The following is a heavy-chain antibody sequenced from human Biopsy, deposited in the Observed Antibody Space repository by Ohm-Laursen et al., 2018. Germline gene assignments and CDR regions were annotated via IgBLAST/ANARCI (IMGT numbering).Heavy chain of an antibody. CDR2: LDSDGNFI. J-gene: IGHJ4*02. CDR3: GSSIHLGY. Sequence: SLRLSCTASGFTFSNYWMYWVRQGPGKGLEWVSRLDSDGNFINYADSVKGRFTISRDNAKNTLYLQMNGLRAEDTGVYYCGSSIHLGYWGRGTLVTVSS. D-gene: IGHD3-3*02. CDR1: GFTFSNYW. V-gene: IGHV3-74*01.